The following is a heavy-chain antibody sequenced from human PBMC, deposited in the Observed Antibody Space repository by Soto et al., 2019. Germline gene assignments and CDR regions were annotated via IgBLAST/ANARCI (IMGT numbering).Heavy chain of an antibody. CDR3: AAAPGGYCISTSGYTGYCMDV. Sequence: EVQLLESGGGLVQPGGSLRLSCAASGFTFSSYAMSWVRQAPGKGLEWVSAISGSGGSTYYADSVKGRFTISRDNSNNALYLQMNGLRADDAAVYYCAAAPGGYCISTSGYTGYCMDVCGEGTTVTFSS. D-gene: IGHD2-2*02. V-gene: IGHV3-23*01. CDR1: GFTFSSYA. J-gene: IGHJ6*04. CDR2: ISGSGGST.